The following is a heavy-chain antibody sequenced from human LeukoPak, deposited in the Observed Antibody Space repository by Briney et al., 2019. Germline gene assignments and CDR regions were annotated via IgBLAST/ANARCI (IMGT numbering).Heavy chain of an antibody. CDR2: ISWNSVRI. Sequence: GGSLRLSCAASGFTFDDYAMHWVRQAPGKGLEWVSSISWNSVRIDYADSVKGRFTFSRDNSKNTLYLQMNSLRAEDTAVYYCAKDRYSGYDALDYWGQGTLVTVSS. CDR1: GFTFDDYA. J-gene: IGHJ4*02. V-gene: IGHV3-9*01. CDR3: AKDRYSGYDALDY. D-gene: IGHD5-12*01.